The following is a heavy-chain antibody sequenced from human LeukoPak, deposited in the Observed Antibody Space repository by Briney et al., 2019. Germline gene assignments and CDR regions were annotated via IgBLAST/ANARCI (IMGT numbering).Heavy chain of an antibody. J-gene: IGHJ6*03. Sequence: ASVKVSCKASGYTFTGYYMHWVRQAPGQGLEWMGWINPNSGGTNYAQKFQGRVTMTRDTSISTAYMELSRLRSDDTAVYYCARNVYCTSGVCRLHYYMDVWGKGTTVTVSS. V-gene: IGHV1-2*02. CDR3: ARNVYCTSGVCRLHYYMDV. D-gene: IGHD2-8*01. CDR1: GYTFTGYY. CDR2: INPNSGGT.